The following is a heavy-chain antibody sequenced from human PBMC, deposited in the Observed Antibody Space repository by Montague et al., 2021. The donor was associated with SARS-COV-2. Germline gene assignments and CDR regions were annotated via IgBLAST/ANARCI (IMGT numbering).Heavy chain of an antibody. CDR1: GGSISSSSYY. J-gene: IGHJ4*02. CDR3: ARHGKIRIAMIVVVIGYFDD. V-gene: IGHV4-39*01. Sequence: SETLSLTCTVSGGSISSSSYYWGWIPQPPGKGLEWIGSFNYSGSSYYYPSLKGRVTISVDKSQNQFSLKLSSVTAAATSVYYCARHGKIRIAMIVVVIGYFDDWGQGTLVTVSS. CDR2: FNYSGSS. D-gene: IGHD3-22*01.